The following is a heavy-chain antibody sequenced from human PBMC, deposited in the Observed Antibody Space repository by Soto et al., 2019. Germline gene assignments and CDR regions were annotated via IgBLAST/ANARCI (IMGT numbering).Heavy chain of an antibody. D-gene: IGHD2-8*01. CDR2: IYYSGST. V-gene: IGHV4-59*01. CDR1: GGSISDYY. Sequence: SETLSLTCTVSGGSISDYYWSWIRQPPGKGLEWIGYIYYSGSTNSNPSLKSRVTISVDTSKNQFSLKLSSVTAADTALYYCATGLNTFAYWGQGTLVTVSS. J-gene: IGHJ4*02. CDR3: ATGLNTFAY.